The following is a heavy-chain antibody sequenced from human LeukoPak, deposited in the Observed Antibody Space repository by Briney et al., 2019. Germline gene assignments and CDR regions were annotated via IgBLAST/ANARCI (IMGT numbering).Heavy chain of an antibody. CDR3: ARLVAAAGVVYYYYYYMDV. CDR1: GGSFSGYY. Sequence: QASETLSLTCAVYGGSFSGYYWSWVRQPPGKGLEWIGEINHSGSTNYNPSLKSRVTISVDTSKNQFSLKLSSVTAADTAVYYCARLVAAAGVVYYYYYYMDVWGKGTTVTISS. CDR2: INHSGST. J-gene: IGHJ6*03. V-gene: IGHV4-34*01. D-gene: IGHD6-13*01.